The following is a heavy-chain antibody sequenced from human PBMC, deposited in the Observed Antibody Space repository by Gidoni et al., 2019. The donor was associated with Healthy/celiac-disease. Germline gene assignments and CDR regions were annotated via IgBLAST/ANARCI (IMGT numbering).Heavy chain of an antibody. D-gene: IGHD3-16*01. Sequence: QVQLQQWGAGLLKPSETLSLTCAVYGGSFSGYYWSWIRQPPGKGLEWIGEINNSGSTNYTRPLKSGAPIPVAPPKNQSSLNLASVPAPTTVVNYCARAAYVTSSVFGGGYIGSSDFWARGTLV. CDR1: GGSFSGYY. CDR3: ARAAYVTSSVFGGGYIGSSDF. J-gene: IGHJ2*01. CDR2: INNSGST. V-gene: IGHV4-34*01.